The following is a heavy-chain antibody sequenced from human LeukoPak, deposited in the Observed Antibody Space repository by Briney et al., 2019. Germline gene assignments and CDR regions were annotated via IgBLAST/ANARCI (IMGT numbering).Heavy chain of an antibody. CDR2: ISAYNGNT. J-gene: IGHJ5*02. D-gene: IGHD2-15*01. CDR1: GYTFTSYG. CDR3: ARDWDCSGGSCYSPNWFDP. Sequence: ASVKVSCKASGYTFTSYGISWVRQAPGQGLEWMGWISAYNGNTNYAQKLQGGVTMTTDTSTSTAYMELRSLRSDDTAVYYCARDWDCSGGSCYSPNWFDPWGQGTLVTVSS. V-gene: IGHV1-18*01.